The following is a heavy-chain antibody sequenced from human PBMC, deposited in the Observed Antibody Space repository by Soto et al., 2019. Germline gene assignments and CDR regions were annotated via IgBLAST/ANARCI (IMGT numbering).Heavy chain of an antibody. J-gene: IGHJ5*02. V-gene: IGHV4-34*01. CDR1: GGSFSGYY. CDR2: IDHSGST. Sequence: SETLCLTCAVYGGSFSGYYWNWIRQPPGKGLEWIGEIDHSGSTTYNSSLKSRVSISVDTSKNQFSLKLTSVTVADTAVYYCARVTNWFDPWGQATPVTLSS. CDR3: ARVTNWFDP.